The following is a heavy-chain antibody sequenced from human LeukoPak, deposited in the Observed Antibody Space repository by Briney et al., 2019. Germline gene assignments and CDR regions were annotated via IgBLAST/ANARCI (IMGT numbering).Heavy chain of an antibody. CDR3: ARDGLAYCGGDCYYAYNWFDP. CDR1: GYTFTGYY. J-gene: IGHJ5*02. D-gene: IGHD2-21*02. V-gene: IGHV1-2*02. Sequence: ASVKVSCKASGYTFTGYYMHWVRQAPGQGLEWMGWINPNSGGTNYAQKFQGRVTMTRDTSISTAYMELRSLRSDDTAVYYCARDGLAYCGGDCYYAYNWFDPWGQGTLVTVSS. CDR2: INPNSGGT.